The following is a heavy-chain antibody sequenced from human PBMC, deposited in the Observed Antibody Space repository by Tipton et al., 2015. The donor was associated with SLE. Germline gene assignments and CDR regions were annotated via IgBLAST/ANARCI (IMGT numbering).Heavy chain of an antibody. CDR1: GFTFSSYA. J-gene: IGHJ1*01. Sequence: SLRLSCAASGFTFSSYAMHWVRQAPGKGLEWVAVISYDGSNKYYADSVKGRFTISRDNSKNTLYLQMNSLRAEDTAVYYCARGIAAADNIYFQHWGQGTLVTVSS. CDR2: ISYDGSNK. CDR3: ARGIAAADNIYFQH. D-gene: IGHD6-13*01. V-gene: IGHV3-30-3*01.